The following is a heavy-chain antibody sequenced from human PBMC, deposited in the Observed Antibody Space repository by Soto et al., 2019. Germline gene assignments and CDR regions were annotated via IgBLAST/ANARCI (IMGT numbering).Heavy chain of an antibody. CDR3: ARESGGATATLDYYYFYMDV. CDR2: INPNGGVT. V-gene: IGHV1-2*04. Sequence: QVQLVQSGAEVKKPGASVTVSCRSSGDTFNDYYIHWVRQAPGQGLKWMGWINPNGGVTKYAQKFQSWVTMTRDTSIRTVYMQLSRLRSDDTAVYYCARESGGATATLDYYYFYMDVWGTGTTVTVSS. CDR1: GDTFNDYY. D-gene: IGHD5-12*01. J-gene: IGHJ6*03.